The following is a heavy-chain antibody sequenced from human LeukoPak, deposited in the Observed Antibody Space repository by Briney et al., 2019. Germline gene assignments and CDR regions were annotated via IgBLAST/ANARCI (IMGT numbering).Heavy chain of an antibody. CDR2: FDPEDGET. CDR3: ARGLRFLEGRDYYYMDV. V-gene: IGHV1-24*01. D-gene: IGHD3-3*01. J-gene: IGHJ6*03. CDR1: GYTLTELS. Sequence: ASVKVSCKVSGYTLTELSMHWVRQAPGKGLEWMGGFDPEDGETIYAQKFQGRVTMTEDTSTDTAYMELSSLRSEDTAVYYCARGLRFLEGRDYYYMDVWGKGTTVIVSS.